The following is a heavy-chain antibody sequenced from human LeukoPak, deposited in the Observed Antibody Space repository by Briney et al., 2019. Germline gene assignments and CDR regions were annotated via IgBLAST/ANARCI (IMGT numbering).Heavy chain of an antibody. CDR3: AKGDIRSLVHLDY. Sequence: GGSLRLSCAASGFTFSDYYMSWIRQAPGKGLEWVSYISSSGSTIYYADSVKGRFTISRDNAKNSLYLQMNSLRAEDTAVYYCAKGDIRSLVHLDYWGQGTLVTVSS. J-gene: IGHJ4*02. D-gene: IGHD2-15*01. V-gene: IGHV3-11*01. CDR2: ISSSGSTI. CDR1: GFTFSDYY.